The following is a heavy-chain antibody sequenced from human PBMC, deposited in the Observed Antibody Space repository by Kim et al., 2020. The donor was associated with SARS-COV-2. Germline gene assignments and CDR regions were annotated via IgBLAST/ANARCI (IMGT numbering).Heavy chain of an antibody. Sequence: PSLTSRVTISVDTSKNQFSLKLSSVTAADTAVYYCARGLLRGEPLFDYWGQGTLVTVSS. J-gene: IGHJ4*02. V-gene: IGHV4-59*09. D-gene: IGHD2-21*01. CDR3: ARGLLRGEPLFDY.